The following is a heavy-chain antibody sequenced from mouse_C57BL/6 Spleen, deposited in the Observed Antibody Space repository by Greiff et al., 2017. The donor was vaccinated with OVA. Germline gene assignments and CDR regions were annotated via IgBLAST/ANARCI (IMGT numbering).Heavy chain of an antibody. CDR3: TRFGNWDGFDY. J-gene: IGHJ2*01. CDR1: GYTFTDYE. V-gene: IGHV1-15*01. D-gene: IGHD4-1*01. Sequence: QVQLQQSGAELVRPGASVTLSCKASGYTFTDYELHWVKQTPVHGLEWIGAIDPETGGTAYNQKFKGKAILTADKSSSTAYMELRSLTSEDSAVYYCTRFGNWDGFDYWGQGTTLTFSS. CDR2: IDPETGGT.